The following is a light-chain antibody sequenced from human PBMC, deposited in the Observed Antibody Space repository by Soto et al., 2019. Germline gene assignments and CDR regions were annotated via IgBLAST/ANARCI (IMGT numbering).Light chain of an antibody. CDR3: QQYNNWLSIT. CDR2: GAS. J-gene: IGKJ5*01. Sequence: EIVMTQSPATLSVSPGERATLSCRASQRVSSNLAWYQQKPVQAPRLLIYGASTRATGIPARFSGSGSGTEFTLTISSLQSEDFAVYYCQQYNNWLSITFGQGTRLEIK. CDR1: QRVSSN. V-gene: IGKV3-15*01.